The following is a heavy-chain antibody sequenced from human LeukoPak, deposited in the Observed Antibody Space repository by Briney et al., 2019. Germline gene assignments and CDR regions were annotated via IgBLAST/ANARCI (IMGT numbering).Heavy chain of an antibody. J-gene: IGHJ6*02. V-gene: IGHV5-51*01. Sequence: GESLQISCKGSGYSFTSYWIGWVRQMPGKGLEWMGIIYPGDSDTRYSPSFQGQVTISADKSISTAYLQWSSLKASDTAMYYCARHHQFMGTYYYYGMDVWGQGTTVTVSS. D-gene: IGHD7-27*01. CDR1: GYSFTSYW. CDR3: ARHHQFMGTYYYYGMDV. CDR2: IYPGDSDT.